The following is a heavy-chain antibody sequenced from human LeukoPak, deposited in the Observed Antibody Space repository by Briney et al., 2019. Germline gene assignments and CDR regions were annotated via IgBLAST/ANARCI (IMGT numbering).Heavy chain of an antibody. J-gene: IGHJ6*03. CDR2: MNPNSGNT. CDR1: GYTFTGYY. D-gene: IGHD5-12*01. CDR3: ARGTRGLRPHYYYYMDV. V-gene: IGHV1-8*02. Sequence: ASVKVSCKASGYTFTGYYMHWVRQAPGQGLEWMGWMNPNSGNTGYAQKFQGRVTMTRNTSISTAYMELSSLRSEDTAVYYCARGTRGLRPHYYYYMDVWGKGTTVTVSS.